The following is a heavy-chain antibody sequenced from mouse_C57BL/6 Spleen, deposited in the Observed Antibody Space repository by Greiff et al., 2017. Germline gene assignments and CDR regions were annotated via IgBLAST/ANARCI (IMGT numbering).Heavy chain of an antibody. V-gene: IGHV1-76*01. CDR2: IYPGSGNT. Sequence: QVHVKQSGAELVRPGASVKLSCKASGYTFTDYYINWVKQRPGQGLEWIARIYPGSGNTYYNEKFKGKATLTAEKSSSTAYMQLSSLTSEDSAVYFCARMDYYGSSYYFDYWGQGTTLTVSS. D-gene: IGHD1-1*01. CDR3: ARMDYYGSSYYFDY. J-gene: IGHJ2*01. CDR1: GYTFTDYY.